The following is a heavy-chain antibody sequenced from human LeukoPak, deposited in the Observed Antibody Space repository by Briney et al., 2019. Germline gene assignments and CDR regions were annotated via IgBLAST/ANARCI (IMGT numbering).Heavy chain of an antibody. CDR1: GFSINSYG. D-gene: IGHD3-22*01. Sequence: AGGSLRLSCTASGFSINSYGMHWVRQAPGKGLEWVAVIWYDGSNENYADSVKGRFTISRDNSKNTLYLQMNSLRAEDTAVYYCAKDYYDSSGYHGSAGYLDYWGQGALVTVSS. CDR3: AKDYYDSSGYHGSAGYLDY. J-gene: IGHJ4*02. V-gene: IGHV3-33*06. CDR2: IWYDGSNE.